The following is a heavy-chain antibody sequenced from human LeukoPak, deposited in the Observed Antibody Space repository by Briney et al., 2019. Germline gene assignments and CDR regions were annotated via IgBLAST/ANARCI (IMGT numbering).Heavy chain of an antibody. V-gene: IGHV1-18*01. CDR1: GGTFSSYA. CDR2: ISAYNGNT. CDR3: ARAGSSGYNWFDP. D-gene: IGHD3-22*01. J-gene: IGHJ5*02. Sequence: GASVKVSCKASGGTFSSYAISWVRQAPGQGLEWMGWISAYNGNTNYAQKLQGRVTMTTDASTSTAYMELRSLRSDDTAVYYCARAGSSGYNWFDPWGQGTLVTVSS.